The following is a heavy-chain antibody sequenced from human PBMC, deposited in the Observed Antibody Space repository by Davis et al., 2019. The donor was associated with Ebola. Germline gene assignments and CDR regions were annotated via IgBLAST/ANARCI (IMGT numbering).Heavy chain of an antibody. D-gene: IGHD2-15*01. CDR2: IWYDGSRK. CDR1: GFNFRSYG. V-gene: IGHV3-33*01. Sequence: GESLKISCAASGFNFRSYGMHWFCQAPDKGLEWVAVIWYDGSRKYYGDSVKGRFTISRDNAKNTLYLQMNSLRDDDTAVYYCAGLYCSGGNCYQSYWGQGTLVTVSS. CDR3: AGLYCSGGNCYQSY. J-gene: IGHJ4*02.